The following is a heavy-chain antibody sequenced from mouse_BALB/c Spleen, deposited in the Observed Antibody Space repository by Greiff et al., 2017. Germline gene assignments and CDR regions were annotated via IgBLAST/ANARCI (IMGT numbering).Heavy chain of an antibody. CDR2: INPDSSTI. D-gene: IGHD1-1*01. CDR3: ARGGLYYGSSYDFDY. CDR1: GFDFSRYW. V-gene: IGHV4-1*02. J-gene: IGHJ2*01. Sequence: EVKVVESGGGLVQPGGSLKLSCAASGFDFSRYWMSWVRQAPGKGLEWIGEINPDSSTINYTPSLKDKFIISRDNAKNTLYLQMSKVRSEDTALYYCARGGLYYGSSYDFDYWGQGTTLTVSS.